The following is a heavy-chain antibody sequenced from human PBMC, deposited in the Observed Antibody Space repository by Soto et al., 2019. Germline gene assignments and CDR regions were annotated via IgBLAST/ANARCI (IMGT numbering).Heavy chain of an antibody. CDR3: ARVDTGSYFEVDL. CDR1: GGSITGYY. CDR2: IYYSGRT. D-gene: IGHD1-26*01. J-gene: IGHJ4*02. V-gene: IGHV4-59*01. Sequence: QVQLQESGPGLVKPSETLSLTCTVSGGSITGYYWNWIRQCPGKGLEWIGHIYYSGRTTYNPSLKSRVIISVDMSENQFSLKVTSVTAADTAVYYCARVDTGSYFEVDLWSPGTLVTVSS.